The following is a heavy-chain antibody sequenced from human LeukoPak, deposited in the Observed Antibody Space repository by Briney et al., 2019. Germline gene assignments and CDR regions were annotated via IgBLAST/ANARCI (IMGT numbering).Heavy chain of an antibody. CDR2: ISSSADST. CDR3: AKPLEKYTYGGNFDY. J-gene: IGHJ4*02. D-gene: IGHD4-23*01. CDR1: GFIFSNSG. V-gene: IGHV3-23*01. Sequence: GGSLRLSCAASGFIFSNSGMSWVRQAPGKGLAWVSVISSSADSTYYADSVKGRFTISRDNSKNTLFLQMNSLRAEDTAVYYCAKPLEKYTYGGNFDYWGQGILVTVSS.